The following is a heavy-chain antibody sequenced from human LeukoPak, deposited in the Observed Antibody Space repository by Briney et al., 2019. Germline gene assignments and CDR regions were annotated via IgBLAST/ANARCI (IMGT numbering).Heavy chain of an antibody. D-gene: IGHD5-12*01. V-gene: IGHV3-23*01. J-gene: IGHJ6*02. CDR3: ARDPYVDIVATVPAWGMDV. CDR1: GFTFSSYA. CDR2: ISGSGGST. Sequence: PGGSLRLSCAASGFTFSSYAMSWVRQAPGKGLEWVSAISGSGGSTYYADSVKGRFTISRDNSKNTLYLQMNSLRAEDTAVYYCARDPYVDIVATVPAWGMDVWGQGTTVTVSS.